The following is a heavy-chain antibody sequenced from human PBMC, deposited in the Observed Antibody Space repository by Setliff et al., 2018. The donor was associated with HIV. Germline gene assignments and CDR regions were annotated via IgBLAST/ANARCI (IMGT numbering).Heavy chain of an antibody. CDR2: VSQSGST. V-gene: IGHV4-39*01. J-gene: IGHJ5*02. CDR3: ARVPVAGANWFDP. Sequence: SDTLSLTCSVSGVSINRTDHYWGWIRPSPGKRLEWIGSVSQSGSTYYNPSLKSRITISVDRSKNLFSLKLISVTAADQGVYYCARVPVAGANWFDPWGLGTLVTVSS. D-gene: IGHD2-21*01. CDR1: GVSINRTDHY.